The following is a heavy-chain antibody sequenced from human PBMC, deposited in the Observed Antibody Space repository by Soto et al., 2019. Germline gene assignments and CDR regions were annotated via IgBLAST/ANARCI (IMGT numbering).Heavy chain of an antibody. V-gene: IGHV3-30-3*02. D-gene: IGHD3-10*01. CDR3: VKNSGWFNT. J-gene: IGHJ5*02. CDR1: GFTFSSYA. CDR2: ISYDGSNK. Sequence: QPGGSLRLSCAASGFTFSSYAMHWVRQAPGKGLEWVAVISYDGSNKYYADSVKGRFTISRDNSRNTVYLQMNSLRGDDTALYYCVKNSGWFNTWGQGALVTVSS.